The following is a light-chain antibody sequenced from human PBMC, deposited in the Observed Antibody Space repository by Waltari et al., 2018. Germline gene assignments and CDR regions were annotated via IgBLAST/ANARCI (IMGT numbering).Light chain of an antibody. CDR3: QQSYSTLFT. CDR1: QSISSY. CDR2: AAS. V-gene: IGKV1-39*01. Sequence: DTQMTQSPSSLSASVGDRVTITCRASQSISSYLNWYQQKPRKAAKLLIYAASSLQSGVPSRFSGSGSGTDFTLTISSLQPEDFATYYCQQSYSTLFTFGPGTKVDIK. J-gene: IGKJ3*01.